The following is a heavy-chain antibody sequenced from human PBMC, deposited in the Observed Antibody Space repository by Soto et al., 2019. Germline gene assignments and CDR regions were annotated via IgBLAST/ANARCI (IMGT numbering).Heavy chain of an antibody. Sequence: QVQLVESGGCVVQPGSSLILSCAAYGFTFSSDGMHWVRQAPGKGLEGVAVISYDGRNKYYADSVQGRFTISRDNFKNTLYLQMYSLSADDTAVYYCAKEAGYSSGWLPLHLDYWGQGTMVTVSS. V-gene: IGHV3-30*18. CDR3: AKEAGYSSGWLPLHLDY. CDR1: GFTFSSDG. J-gene: IGHJ4*02. CDR2: ISYDGRNK. D-gene: IGHD6-19*01.